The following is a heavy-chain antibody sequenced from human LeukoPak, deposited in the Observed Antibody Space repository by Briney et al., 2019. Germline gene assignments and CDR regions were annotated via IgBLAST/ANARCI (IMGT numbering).Heavy chain of an antibody. V-gene: IGHV4-4*07. J-gene: IGHJ6*03. CDR1: GGSFSSYF. Sequence: SETLSLTCSVSGGSFSSYFWSWVRQPAGKGLEWLGRIYASGSTNYNPSLKSRVTLSVDTSKTQFSLNLSSVTAADTAVYYCAREDSGSYYNYYYFYMDVWGKGTTVTISS. CDR2: IYASGST. CDR3: AREDSGSYYNYYYFYMDV. D-gene: IGHD3-10*01.